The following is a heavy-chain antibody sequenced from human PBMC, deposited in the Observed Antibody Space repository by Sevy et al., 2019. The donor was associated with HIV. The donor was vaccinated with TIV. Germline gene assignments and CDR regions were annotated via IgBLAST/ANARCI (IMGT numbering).Heavy chain of an antibody. CDR1: GFTFSSYA. V-gene: IGHV3-64D*06. CDR3: LKDQENNYYYGSGTYFDP. J-gene: IGHJ5*02. CDR2: ISTNGNSA. D-gene: IGHD3-10*01. Sequence: GGSLRLSCSASGFTFSSYALYWVRQAPGKKMEYVSVISTNGNSAYYADSVKGRFTISRDNSKNTLYLQMRSPRPEDTAMYYCLKDQENNYYYGSGTYFDPWGQGTLVTVSS.